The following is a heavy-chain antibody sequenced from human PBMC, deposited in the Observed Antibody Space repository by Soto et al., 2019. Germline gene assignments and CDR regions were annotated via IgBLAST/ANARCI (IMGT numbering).Heavy chain of an antibody. V-gene: IGHV6-1*01. D-gene: IGHD6-19*01. Sequence: PSQTLSLTCAISGDSVSSNSAAWNWIRQSPSRGLEWLGRTYFRSKWQYGYAASVRSRITIKADTSKNQFSLQLNSVTPEDTAMYYCARSEQWLTTWGQGTLVTVSS. J-gene: IGHJ5*02. CDR1: GDSVSSNSAA. CDR3: ARSEQWLTT. CDR2: TYFRSKWQY.